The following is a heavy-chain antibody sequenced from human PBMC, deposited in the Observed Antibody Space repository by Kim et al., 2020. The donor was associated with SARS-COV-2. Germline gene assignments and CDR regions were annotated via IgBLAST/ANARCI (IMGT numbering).Heavy chain of an antibody. CDR2: IYYSGST. CDR1: GGSISSSSYY. D-gene: IGHD5-18*01. J-gene: IGHJ4*02. V-gene: IGHV4-39*01. Sequence: SETLSLTCTVSGGSISSSSYYWGWIRQPPGKGLEWIGSIYYSGSTYYNPSLKSRVTISVDTSKNQFSLKLSSVTAADTAVYYCARLNLWDSYGYDYYFDYWGQGTLVTVSS. CDR3: ARLNLWDSYGYDYYFDY.